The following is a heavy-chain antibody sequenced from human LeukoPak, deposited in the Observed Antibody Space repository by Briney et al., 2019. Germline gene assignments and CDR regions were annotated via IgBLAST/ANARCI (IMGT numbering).Heavy chain of an antibody. CDR2: IYYSGST. CDR3: ARITIFGVVSH. J-gene: IGHJ4*02. Sequence: SETLSLTCTVSGYSISSGYYWGWIRQPPGKGLEWIGYIYYSGSTYYNPSLKSRVTISVDTSKNQFSLKLSSVTAADTAVYYCARITIFGVVSHWGQGTLVTVSS. CDR1: GYSISSGYY. D-gene: IGHD3-3*01. V-gene: IGHV4-38-2*02.